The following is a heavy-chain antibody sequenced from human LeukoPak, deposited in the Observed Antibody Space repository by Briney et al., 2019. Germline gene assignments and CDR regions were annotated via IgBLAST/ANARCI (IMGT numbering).Heavy chain of an antibody. V-gene: IGHV1-46*01. CDR2: INPSGGST. CDR3: AREGAAGYSSSLPDAFDI. CDR1: GYTFTSYY. D-gene: IGHD6-13*01. Sequence: GASVKVSCKASGYTFTSYYMHWVRQAPGQGLEWMGVINPSGGSTSYAQKFQGRVTMTRDTSTSTAYMELSRLRSDDTAVYYCAREGAAGYSSSLPDAFDIWGQGTMVTVSS. J-gene: IGHJ3*02.